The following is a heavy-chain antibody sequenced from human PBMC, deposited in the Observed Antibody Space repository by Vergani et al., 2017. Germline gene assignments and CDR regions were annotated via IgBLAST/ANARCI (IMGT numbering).Heavy chain of an antibody. Sequence: QVQLVESGGGVVQRGGSLRLSCATSGFTLSNYDMQWIRQGPGKGLEFVAFIQFDGSNKYYADSVKGRFTLSRDFSKNTLYLQMNSLRTDDTATYYCAKHFRGWGIDYWGKGTQVIVSS. J-gene: IGHJ4*02. CDR2: IQFDGSNK. D-gene: IGHD3-16*01. CDR1: GFTLSNYD. V-gene: IGHV3-30*02. CDR3: AKHFRGWGIDY.